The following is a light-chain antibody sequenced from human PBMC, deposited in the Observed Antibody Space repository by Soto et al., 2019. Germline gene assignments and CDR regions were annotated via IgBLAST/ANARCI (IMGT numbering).Light chain of an antibody. Sequence: DIQMTQSPSTLSASVGDRVTISCRASQDISSFLAWYQHKPGKAPKLLIYDASTLQTGVPSRFRVSGFGTEFTRTISGLQPDDFANYYCQQHDDYSHATFGQGAKVEIK. CDR1: QDISSF. CDR3: QQHDDYSHAT. CDR2: DAS. J-gene: IGKJ2*01. V-gene: IGKV1-5*01.